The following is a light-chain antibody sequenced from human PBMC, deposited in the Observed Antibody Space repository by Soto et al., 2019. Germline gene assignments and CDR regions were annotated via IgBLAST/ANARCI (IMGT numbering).Light chain of an antibody. Sequence: ENVLTQSPATLSLSPGERATLSCRASQTVTRSYLAWYQQKPGQAPRLLIYGASTRATGVPARFSGSGSGTDFTLTISRLEPEDFAVYYCQQYGSSPPVTFGQGTKV. CDR3: QQYGSSPPVT. CDR2: GAS. V-gene: IGKV3-20*01. J-gene: IGKJ1*01. CDR1: QTVTRSY.